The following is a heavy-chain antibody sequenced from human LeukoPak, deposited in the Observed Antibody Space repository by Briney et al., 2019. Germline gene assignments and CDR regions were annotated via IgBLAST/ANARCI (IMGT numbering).Heavy chain of an antibody. V-gene: IGHV4-59*01. Sequence: SETLSLTCTVSGGSISSYYWSWIRQPPGKGLEWNGYIYYSGSTNYNPSLKSRVTISVDTSKNQFSLKLSSVTAAGTAVYYCASSGSPYDAFDIWGQGTMVTVSS. CDR3: ASSGSPYDAFDI. J-gene: IGHJ3*02. D-gene: IGHD3-22*01. CDR2: IYYSGST. CDR1: GGSISSYY.